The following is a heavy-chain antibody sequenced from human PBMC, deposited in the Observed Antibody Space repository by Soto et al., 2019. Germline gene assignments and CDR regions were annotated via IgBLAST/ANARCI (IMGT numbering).Heavy chain of an antibody. Sequence: SETLSLTCTVSSGSISVTNVFWGWVRQPPGKGLEWIGNVDYSGTAYFSPSLATRVTFHVDTSKNQFSLTLYSVAAADTAVYYCARITGRHLDYWGQGILVTSPQ. CDR3: ARITGRHLDY. CDR2: VDYSGTA. CDR1: SGSISVTNVF. V-gene: IGHV4-39*01. J-gene: IGHJ4*02. D-gene: IGHD1-20*01.